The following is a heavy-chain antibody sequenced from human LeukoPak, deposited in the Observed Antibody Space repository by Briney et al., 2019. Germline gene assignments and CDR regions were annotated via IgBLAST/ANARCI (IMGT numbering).Heavy chain of an antibody. CDR3: ARALRSGGIQLWLEEYYYGMDV. Sequence: SETLSLTCAVYGGSFSGYYWSWIRQPPGKGLEWIGEINHSGSTNYNPSLKSRVTISVDTSKNQFSLKLSSVTAADTAVYYCARALRSGGIQLWLEEYYYGMDVWGQGTTVTVSS. CDR1: GGSFSGYY. J-gene: IGHJ6*02. D-gene: IGHD5-18*01. CDR2: INHSGST. V-gene: IGHV4-34*01.